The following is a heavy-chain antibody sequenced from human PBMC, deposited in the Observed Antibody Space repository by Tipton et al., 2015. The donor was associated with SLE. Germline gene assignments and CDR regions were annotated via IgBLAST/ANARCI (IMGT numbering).Heavy chain of an antibody. CDR3: ATRAVEDAFDI. CDR1: GFTVSSNY. Sequence: SLRLSCAASGFTVSSNYMSWVRQAPGKGLEWVSVIYSGGSTYYADSVKGRFTISRDNSKNTLYLQMNSLRAEDTAVYYCATRAVEDAFDIWGQGTMVTVSS. CDR2: IYSGGST. D-gene: IGHD5-24*01. V-gene: IGHV3-66*01. J-gene: IGHJ3*02.